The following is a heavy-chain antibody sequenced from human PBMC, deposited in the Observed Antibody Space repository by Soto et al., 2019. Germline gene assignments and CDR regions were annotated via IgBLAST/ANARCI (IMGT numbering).Heavy chain of an antibody. V-gene: IGHV6-1*01. CDR1: GDSVSSNSAA. CDR3: AGEAYYDFWSRAGEYNYYYGMAV. D-gene: IGHD3-3*01. Sequence: SQTLSLTCAISGDSVSSNSAAWNWIRQSPSRGLEWLGRTYYRSKWYNDYAVSVKSRITINPDTSKNQFSLQLNSVTPEDTAVYYCAGEAYYDFWSRAGEYNYYYGMAVPGQGTTGTVSS. CDR2: TYYRSKWYN. J-gene: IGHJ6*02.